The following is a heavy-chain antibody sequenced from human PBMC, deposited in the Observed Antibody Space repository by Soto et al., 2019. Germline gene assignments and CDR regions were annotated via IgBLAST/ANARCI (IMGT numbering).Heavy chain of an antibody. V-gene: IGHV3-7*03. Sequence: EVQLVESGGGLVQPGGSLRLSCAASGFNFRTYWMSWVRQAPGKGLEWVANIKEDGSDKDYVDSVKGRLTVSRDNTKNLLYLQLISLRAEDTAVYYGARDGFSYGTKGAVFDHWGQGSLVPVSS. D-gene: IGHD5-18*01. CDR2: IKEDGSDK. J-gene: IGHJ4*02. CDR3: ARDGFSYGTKGAVFDH. CDR1: GFNFRTYW.